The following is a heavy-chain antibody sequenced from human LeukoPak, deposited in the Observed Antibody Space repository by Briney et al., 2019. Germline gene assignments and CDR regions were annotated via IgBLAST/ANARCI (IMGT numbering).Heavy chain of an antibody. CDR1: GGSISSGDYY. CDR3: ARALEDTIFGVVIGSGMDV. Sequence: PSETLSLTCTVSGGSISSGDYYWSWIRQPPGKGLEWIGYIYYSGSTNYNPSLKSRVTISVDTSKNQFSLKLSSVTAADTAVYYCARALEDTIFGVVIGSGMDVWGQGTTVTVSS. D-gene: IGHD3-3*01. J-gene: IGHJ6*02. V-gene: IGHV4-61*08. CDR2: IYYSGST.